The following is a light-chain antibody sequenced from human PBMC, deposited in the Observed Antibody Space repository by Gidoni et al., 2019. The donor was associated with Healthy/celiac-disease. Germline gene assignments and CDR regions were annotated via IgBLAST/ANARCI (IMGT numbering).Light chain of an antibody. CDR1: QSVNSN. J-gene: IGKJ2*01. Sequence: EIVMTQSPATLSVSPGERATLSCRASQSVNSNLAWYQQKPGQAPRLLIYGASTRATGIPASFSGSGSGTEFTLTISSLQSEDFAVYYCQQYNNWPPYTFGQXTKLEIK. V-gene: IGKV3-15*01. CDR2: GAS. CDR3: QQYNNWPPYT.